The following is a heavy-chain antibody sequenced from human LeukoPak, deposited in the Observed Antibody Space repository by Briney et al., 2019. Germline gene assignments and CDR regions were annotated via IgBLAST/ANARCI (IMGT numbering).Heavy chain of an antibody. J-gene: IGHJ4*02. CDR1: GGSISSYY. CDR3: AGTNSDYSLDY. V-gene: IGHV4-4*07. D-gene: IGHD4-11*01. CDR2: IYTSGST. Sequence: PSETLSLTCTVSGGSISSYYWSWIRQPAGKGLEWIGRIYTSGSTNYDPSLKSRVTMSVDTSKNQFSLKLSSVTAADTAVYYCAGTNSDYSLDYWGQGTLVTVSS.